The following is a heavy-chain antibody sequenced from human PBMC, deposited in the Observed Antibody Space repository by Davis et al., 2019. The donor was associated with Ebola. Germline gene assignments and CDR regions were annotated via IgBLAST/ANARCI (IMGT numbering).Heavy chain of an antibody. CDR2: ISYDGSNK. CDR1: GFTFSSYG. CDR3: AKDHGRDGYNYFDY. J-gene: IGHJ4*02. Sequence: GESLKISCAASGFTFSSYGMHWVRQAPGKGLEWVAVISYDGSNKYYADSVKGRFTISRDNSKNTLYLQMNSLRAEDTAVYYCAKDHGRDGYNYFDYWGQGTLVTVSS. V-gene: IGHV3-30*18. D-gene: IGHD5-24*01.